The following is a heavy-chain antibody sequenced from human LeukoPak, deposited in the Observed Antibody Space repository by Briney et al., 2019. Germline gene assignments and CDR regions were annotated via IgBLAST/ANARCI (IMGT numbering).Heavy chain of an antibody. D-gene: IGHD2-15*01. CDR2: ISAYNGNT. J-gene: IGHJ5*02. V-gene: IGHV1-18*01. Sequence: ASVKVSCKASGYTFTSYGISWVRQAPGQGLEWMGWISAYNGNTNYAQKLQGRVTMTTDASATTAYMDLRSLRSDDTAIYYCARDQKFGIAAKSNWIDPWGQGTLLTVSS. CDR3: ARDQKFGIAAKSNWIDP. CDR1: GYTFTSYG.